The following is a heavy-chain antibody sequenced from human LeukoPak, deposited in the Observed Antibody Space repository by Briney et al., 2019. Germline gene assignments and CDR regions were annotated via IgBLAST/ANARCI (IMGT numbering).Heavy chain of an antibody. Sequence: GESRKISCKGSGYSFTSYWIAWVRQMPGKGLEWMGIIHPGDSETRYSPSFEGDVTISADKSINPDYLQWSGLKASDPAMYYCARIGGYCTSTTCYQPLDYWGQGTLVTVSS. CDR1: GYSFTSYW. CDR3: ARIGGYCTSTTCYQPLDY. D-gene: IGHD2-2*01. CDR2: IHPGDSET. V-gene: IGHV5-51*01. J-gene: IGHJ4*02.